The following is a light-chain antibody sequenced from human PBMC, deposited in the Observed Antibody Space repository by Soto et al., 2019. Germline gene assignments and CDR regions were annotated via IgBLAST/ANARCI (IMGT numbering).Light chain of an antibody. Sequence: DIVMTQSPDSLAVSLGERATINCKSSQSVLYSSNNKNYLAWYQQKPGQPPKLLIHWTPTRESAVPDRFSGSGSGKDFTLNISSPQAEDVAVYYCQQYYSTPWTFGQGTKVEIK. CDR2: WTP. CDR1: QSVLYSSNNKNY. CDR3: QQYYSTPWT. V-gene: IGKV4-1*01. J-gene: IGKJ1*01.